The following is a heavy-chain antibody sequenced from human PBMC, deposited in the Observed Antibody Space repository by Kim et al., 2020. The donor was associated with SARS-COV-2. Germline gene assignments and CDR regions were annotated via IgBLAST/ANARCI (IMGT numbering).Heavy chain of an antibody. Sequence: GGSLRLSCAASGFTFSSYDMHWVRQAPGKGLEWVSAIGTAGDTYYPGSVKGRFTISRENAKNSLYLQMNSLRAGDTAVYYCARAFPYYDILTGYYLTHVGIDGWGQGTTGTVSS. J-gene: IGHJ6*02. CDR2: IGTAGDT. V-gene: IGHV3-13*01. CDR3: ARAFPYYDILTGYYLTHVGIDG. D-gene: IGHD3-9*01. CDR1: GFTFSSYD.